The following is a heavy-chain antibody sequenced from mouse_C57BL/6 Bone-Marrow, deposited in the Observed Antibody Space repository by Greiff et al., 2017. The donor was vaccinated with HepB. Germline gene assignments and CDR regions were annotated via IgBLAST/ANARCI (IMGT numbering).Heavy chain of an antibody. CDR2: IYPGSGST. V-gene: IGHV1-55*01. CDR1: GYTFTSYW. J-gene: IGHJ3*01. CDR3: ASPSITTVVASPAWFAY. D-gene: IGHD1-1*01. Sequence: QVQLQQPGAELVKPGASVKMSCKASGYTFTSYWITWVKQRPGQGLEWIGDIYPGSGSTNYNEKFKSKATLTVDTSSSTAYMQLSSLTSEDSAVYYCASPSITTVVASPAWFAYWGQVTLVTVSA.